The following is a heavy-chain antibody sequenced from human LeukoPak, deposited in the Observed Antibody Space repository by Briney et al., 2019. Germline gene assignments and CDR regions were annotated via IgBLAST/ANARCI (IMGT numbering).Heavy chain of an antibody. CDR1: GGSFSGYY. CDR2: INHSGST. Sequence: SETLSLTCAVYGGSFSGYYWSWIRQPPGKGLEWIGEINHSGSTNSNPSLKSRVTISVDTSKNQFSLKLSSVTAADTAVYYCARAPPSIVVVPAPYYYYGMDVWGKGTTVTVSS. J-gene: IGHJ6*04. D-gene: IGHD2-2*01. V-gene: IGHV4-34*01. CDR3: ARAPPSIVVVPAPYYYYGMDV.